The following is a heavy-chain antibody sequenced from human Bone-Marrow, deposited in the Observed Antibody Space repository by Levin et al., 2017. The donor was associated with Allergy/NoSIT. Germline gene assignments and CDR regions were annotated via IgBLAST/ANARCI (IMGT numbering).Heavy chain of an antibody. D-gene: IGHD3-3*01. J-gene: IGHJ6*02. V-gene: IGHV3-33*01. CDR2: IWYEGSNR. Sequence: PGESLKISCAASGFTFSTFGMHWVRRAPDKGLEWVAIIWYEGSNRNYADSLRGRFTISRDNSKNTLYLQMNSLRAEDTAVYYCARGPYYDFWSGYPDVPGMDVWGQGTTVTVSS. CDR1: GFTFSTFG. CDR3: ARGPYYDFWSGYPDVPGMDV.